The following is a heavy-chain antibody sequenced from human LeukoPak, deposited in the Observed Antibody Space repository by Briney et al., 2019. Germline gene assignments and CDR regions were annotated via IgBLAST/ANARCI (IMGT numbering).Heavy chain of an antibody. J-gene: IGHJ4*02. CDR3: ARGNYYYDSSGYWNYFDY. D-gene: IGHD3-22*01. CDR1: GFTFSSYE. CDR2: ISSSGSTI. Sequence: PGGSLRLSCAASGFTFSSYEMNWVRQAPGKGLEWVSYISSSGSTIYYADSVKGRFTISRDNAKNSLYLQMNSLRAEDTAVYYCARGNYYYDSSGYWNYFDYWGQGTLVTVSS. V-gene: IGHV3-48*03.